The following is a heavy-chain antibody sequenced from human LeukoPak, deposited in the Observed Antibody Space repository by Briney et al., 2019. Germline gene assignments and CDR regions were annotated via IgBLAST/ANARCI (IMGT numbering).Heavy chain of an antibody. D-gene: IGHD4-23*01. Sequence: GASVKVSCKGSGYTFTSYGISWVRQAPGQGLEWMGWISAYYGNTNNAQKLQGRVTITTHTSTSTAYMELRSLRSDNTAVYYCARKGYGGFDYWGQGTLVTVSS. CDR3: ARKGYGGFDY. V-gene: IGHV1-18*01. J-gene: IGHJ4*02. CDR1: GYTFTSYG. CDR2: ISAYYGNT.